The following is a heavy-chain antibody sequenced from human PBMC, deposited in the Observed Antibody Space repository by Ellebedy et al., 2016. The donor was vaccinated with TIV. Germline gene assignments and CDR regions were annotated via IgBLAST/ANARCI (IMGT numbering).Heavy chain of an antibody. CDR1: GFTFTSPA. Sequence: AASVKVSCKAAGFTFTSPAVQWVRQARGQRLEWIGLIVVGNGDTIYAQKFQERVTITRDMSTSTAYMELSSLRSEDTAVYYCAAGDFDYWGQGTLVTVSS. CDR3: AAGDFDY. J-gene: IGHJ4*02. V-gene: IGHV1-58*01. CDR2: IVVGNGDT.